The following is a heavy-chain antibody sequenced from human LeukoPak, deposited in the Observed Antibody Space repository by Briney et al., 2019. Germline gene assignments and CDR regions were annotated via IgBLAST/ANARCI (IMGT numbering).Heavy chain of an antibody. D-gene: IGHD3-3*01. V-gene: IGHV4-30-4*08. CDR2: IYYSGST. J-gene: IGHJ5*02. CDR3: ARVSEWLSTLNWFDP. Sequence: KPSETLSLTCTVSGGSISDYYWSWIRQPPGKGLEWIGYIYYSGSTYYNPSLKSRVTISVDTSKNQFSLKLSSVTAADTAVYYCARVSEWLSTLNWFDPWGQGTLVTVSS. CDR1: GGSISDYY.